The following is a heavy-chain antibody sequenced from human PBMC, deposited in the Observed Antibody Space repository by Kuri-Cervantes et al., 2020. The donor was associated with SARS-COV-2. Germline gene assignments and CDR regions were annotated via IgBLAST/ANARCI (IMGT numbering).Heavy chain of an antibody. V-gene: IGHV4-59*01. CDR2: IYYSGST. CDR1: GGSMSSYY. Sequence: SETLSLTCTVSGGSMSSYYWSWIRQPPGKGLEWSGYIYYSGSTNKNPSLKSRVTISVATSKKQFSLKLSSVNATETAVYYCERQNDYGGNRGDFDYWGQGTLVTVSS. J-gene: IGHJ4*02. D-gene: IGHD4-23*01. CDR3: ERQNDYGGNRGDFDY.